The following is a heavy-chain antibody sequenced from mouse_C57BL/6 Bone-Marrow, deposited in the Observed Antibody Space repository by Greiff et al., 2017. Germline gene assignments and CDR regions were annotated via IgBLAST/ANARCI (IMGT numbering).Heavy chain of an antibody. D-gene: IGHD2-2*01. CDR1: GFSLTSYG. CDR2: IWSDGST. J-gene: IGHJ3*01. V-gene: IGHV2-6-1*01. CDR3: ARHGGLRRSWFAY. Sequence: VQRVESGPGLVAPSQSLSITCTVSGFSLTSYGVHWVRQPPGKGLEWLVVIWSDGSTTYNSARKSRLSISKDNSKSQVFLKMNSLHTDDTAMYYCARHGGLRRSWFAYWGQGTLVTVSA.